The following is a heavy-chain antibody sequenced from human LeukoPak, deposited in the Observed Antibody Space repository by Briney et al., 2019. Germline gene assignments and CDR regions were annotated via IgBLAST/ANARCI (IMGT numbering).Heavy chain of an antibody. J-gene: IGHJ4*02. Sequence: GGSLRLSCAASGFTFSSYGMHWVRQAPGKGLEWVAVIWYVGSNKYYADSVKGRFTISRDNSKNTLYLQMNSLRAEDTAVYYCASSRGGPPTNWGQGTLVTVSS. V-gene: IGHV3-33*01. CDR1: GFTFSSYG. CDR3: ASSRGGPPTN. D-gene: IGHD1-26*01. CDR2: IWYVGSNK.